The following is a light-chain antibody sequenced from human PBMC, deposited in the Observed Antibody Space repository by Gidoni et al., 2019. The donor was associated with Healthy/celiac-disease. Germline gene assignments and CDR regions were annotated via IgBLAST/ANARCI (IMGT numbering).Light chain of an antibody. V-gene: IGLV3-19*01. CDR1: SLRSYY. Sequence: SSELTQDPAVSVALGQTVRITCQGDSLRSYYASWYQQKPGQAPVLVIYGKNNRPSGSPDRFSGSSSGNTASLTITGAQAEDEADYYCNSRDSSGNPFVFGTGTKVTVL. J-gene: IGLJ1*01. CDR2: GKN. CDR3: NSRDSSGNPFV.